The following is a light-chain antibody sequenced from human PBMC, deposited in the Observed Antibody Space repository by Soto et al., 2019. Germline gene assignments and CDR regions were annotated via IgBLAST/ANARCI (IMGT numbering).Light chain of an antibody. CDR1: QTISSW. CDR2: DAS. J-gene: IGKJ1*01. Sequence: DIQMTQSPSTLSGSVGDRVTITCRASQTISSWLAWYQQKPGKAPNLLIYDASSLESGVPSRFSGSGSGTEFTLTISRLQPDDFATYYCQQYYAFWAFGQGTKVDI. CDR3: QQYYAFWA. V-gene: IGKV1-5*01.